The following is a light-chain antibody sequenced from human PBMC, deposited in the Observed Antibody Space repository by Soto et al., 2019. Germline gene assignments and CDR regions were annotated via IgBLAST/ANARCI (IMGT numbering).Light chain of an antibody. CDR3: QQYDGWPRT. V-gene: IGKV3-15*01. J-gene: IGKJ1*01. CDR1: QRVGIN. CDR2: SAS. Sequence: EIVMTQSPATLSVSPGETATLSCRASQRVGINLAWYQQKPGQAPRLLIYSASTRASGIPDRFSGSGSGTEFTLTISSLQSEDFAFFYCQQYDGWPRTFGQGTKVEI.